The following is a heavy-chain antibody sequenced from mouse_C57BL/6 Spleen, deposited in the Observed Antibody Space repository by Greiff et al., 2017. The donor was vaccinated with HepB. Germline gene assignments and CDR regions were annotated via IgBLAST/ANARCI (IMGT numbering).Heavy chain of an antibody. CDR2: IDPSDSET. CDR3: ARSTYYGSSYRYFDV. J-gene: IGHJ1*03. Sequence: QVQLQQPGAELVRPGSSVKLSCKASGYTFTSYWMHWVKQRPIQGLEWIGNIDPSDSETRYNQKFKDKATLTVDKSSSTAYMQLSSLTSEDSAVYYCARSTYYGSSYRYFDVWGTGTTVTVSS. CDR1: GYTFTSYW. V-gene: IGHV1-52*01. D-gene: IGHD1-1*01.